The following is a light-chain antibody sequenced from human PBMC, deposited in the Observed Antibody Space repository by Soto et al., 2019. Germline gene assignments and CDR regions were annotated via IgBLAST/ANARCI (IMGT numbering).Light chain of an antibody. CDR1: QSVSIK. V-gene: IGKV3-15*01. CDR2: DTS. CDR3: QQYNNWPPIT. J-gene: IGKJ5*01. Sequence: EIVMTQSPATLSVSPGERATLSRRASQSVSIKLAWYQQRPGQAPRLLIYDTSTRATGIPARFSGSGSGTEFTLTISSLQSEDFAVYYCQQYNNWPPITFGQGTRLEIK.